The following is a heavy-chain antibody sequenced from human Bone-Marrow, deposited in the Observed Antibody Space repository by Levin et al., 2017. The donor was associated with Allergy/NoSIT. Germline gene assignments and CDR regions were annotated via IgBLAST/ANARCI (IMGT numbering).Heavy chain of an antibody. CDR1: GASITSGDHY. D-gene: IGHD3-10*01. J-gene: IGHJ4*02. CDR2: IYYSGST. Sequence: SQTLSLTCSVSGASITSGDHYWSWIRQSPGKGLEWIGYIYYSGSTYYNPSLMTRITISLDPSKNHLSMKLRSVTVADTSVYYSASLSYYYGAGTHPDEDYWGQGALVIVSS. V-gene: IGHV4-30-4*01. CDR3: ASLSYYYGAGTHPDEDY.